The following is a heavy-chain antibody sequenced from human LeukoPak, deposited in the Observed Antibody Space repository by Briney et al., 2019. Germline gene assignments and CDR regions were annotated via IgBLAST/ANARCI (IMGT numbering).Heavy chain of an antibody. J-gene: IGHJ5*02. CDR2: INPSGGST. D-gene: IGHD3-22*01. Sequence: SVKVSCKASGYTFTSYYMHWVRQAPGQGLEWMGIINPSGGSTSYAQKFQGRVTMTRDTSTSTVYMELSSLRSDDTAVYYCARESRRGSSGYYSNWFDPWGQGTLVTVSS. CDR3: ARESRRGSSGYYSNWFDP. CDR1: GYTFTSYY. V-gene: IGHV1-46*01.